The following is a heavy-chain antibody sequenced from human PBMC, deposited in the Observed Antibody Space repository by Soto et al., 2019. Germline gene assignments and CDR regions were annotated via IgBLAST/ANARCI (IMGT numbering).Heavy chain of an antibody. CDR3: ARGPITQTSFIDH. J-gene: IGHJ4*02. CDR1: GFTFSSYP. D-gene: IGHD1-20*01. CDR2: ISYDGGNQ. Sequence: PGGSLRLSCEASGFTFSSYPMHWVRQAPGKGLEWVTVISYDGGNQYYADSVKGRFIISRDNSKDTLYLQMHSLRSDDTAVYFCARGPITQTSFIDHWGQGTLVTVSS. V-gene: IGHV3-30-3*01.